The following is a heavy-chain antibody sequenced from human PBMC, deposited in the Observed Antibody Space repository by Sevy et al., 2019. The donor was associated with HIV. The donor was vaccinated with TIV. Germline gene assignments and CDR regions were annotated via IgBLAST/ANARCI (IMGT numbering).Heavy chain of an antibody. J-gene: IGHJ4*02. CDR3: ARGGGNGWYYFDY. CDR2: IIPILGTT. V-gene: IGHV1-69*13. CDR1: GGTFTTSG. D-gene: IGHD6-19*01. Sequence: ASVKVSCKASGGTFTTSGINWVRQVPGQGLEWMGGIIPILGTTNYAQRFQYRVTITADESTKTAYMELSSLRSEDTAVYYCARGGGNGWYYFDYWGQATSVTVSS.